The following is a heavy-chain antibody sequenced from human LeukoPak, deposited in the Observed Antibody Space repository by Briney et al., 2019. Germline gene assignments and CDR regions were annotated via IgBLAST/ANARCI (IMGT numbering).Heavy chain of an antibody. D-gene: IGHD6-13*01. CDR1: GFTFSDYY. J-gene: IGHJ4*02. V-gene: IGHV3-11*01. Sequence: GGSLRLSCAASGFTFSDYYMTWIRQAPGNGPEWVSYISGSGDTISYADSVKGRFTISRDNAKNSLYLQMNSLRAEDTAVFYCARVGVIAAAGTYYNWGQGTLVTVSS. CDR3: ARVGVIAAAGTYYN. CDR2: ISGSGDTI.